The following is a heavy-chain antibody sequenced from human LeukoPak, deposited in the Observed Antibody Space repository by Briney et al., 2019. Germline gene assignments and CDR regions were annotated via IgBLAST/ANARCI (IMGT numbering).Heavy chain of an antibody. V-gene: IGHV3-20*04. CDR3: ARVKQTVGYYYDSSGYYYGPFDY. CDR1: GFTFDDYG. CDR2: INWNGGST. J-gene: IGHJ4*02. Sequence: PGGSLRLSCAASGFTFDDYGMSWVRQAPGKGLEWVFGINWNGGSTGYADSVKGRFTISRDNAKNSLYLQMNSLRAEDTALYYCARVKQTVGYYYDSSGYYYGPFDYWGQGTLVTVSS. D-gene: IGHD3-22*01.